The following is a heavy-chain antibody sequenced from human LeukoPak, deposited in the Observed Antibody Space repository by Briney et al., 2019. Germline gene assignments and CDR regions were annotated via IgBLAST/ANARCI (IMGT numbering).Heavy chain of an antibody. D-gene: IGHD3-3*01. Sequence: PGGSLRPSCAASGFTVSSNYMSWVRQAPGKGLEWVSVIYSGGSTYYADSVKGRFTISRDNSKNTLYLQMNSLRAEDTAVYYCARDLDYNWFDPWGQGTLVTVSS. J-gene: IGHJ5*02. CDR3: ARDLDYNWFDP. V-gene: IGHV3-66*02. CDR1: GFTVSSNY. CDR2: IYSGGST.